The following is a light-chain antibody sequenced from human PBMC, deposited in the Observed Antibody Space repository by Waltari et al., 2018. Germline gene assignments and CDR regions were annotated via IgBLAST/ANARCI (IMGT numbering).Light chain of an antibody. CDR3: AAWDDSLNGVV. Sequence: QSVVTQPPSASETPGQRVSISCSGSSSNIGGNTVNWYQQLPGTAPKLLIYANNQRPSGGPDRVSGSKSGTSASLAISGRRSEDEAEYYCAAWDDSLNGVVFGGGTKLTVL. V-gene: IGLV1-44*01. J-gene: IGLJ2*01. CDR1: SSNIGGNT. CDR2: ANN.